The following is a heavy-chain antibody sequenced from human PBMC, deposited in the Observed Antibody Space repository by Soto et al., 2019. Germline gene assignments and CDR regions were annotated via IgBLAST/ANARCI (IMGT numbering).Heavy chain of an antibody. CDR2: ISAYNGNT. CDR1: GYTFTSYG. V-gene: IGHV1-18*01. Sequence: QVQLVQSGAEVKKPGASVKVSCKASGYTFTSYGISWVRQAPGQGLEWMGWISAYNGNTNYAQKLQGRFTMTTDTSTSTAYRRRRSLRSDDTAGYYGAREAGLFPQINYYMDVWGKGTTVTVSS. CDR3: AREAGLFPQINYYMDV. D-gene: IGHD3-10*02. J-gene: IGHJ6*03.